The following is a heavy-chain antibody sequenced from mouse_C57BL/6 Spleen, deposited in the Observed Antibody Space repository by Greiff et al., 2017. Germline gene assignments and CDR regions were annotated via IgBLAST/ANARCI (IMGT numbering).Heavy chain of an antibody. CDR2: IYPGHGVT. Sequence: VQLQQSGPELVKPGASVKISCKASGYAFSSSWMNWVKPRPGKGLEWIGRIYPGHGVTKYTGKFKGKATLAADKSSSTAYMHRSSLTSEDSAVYFCARIANCDDFDYWGQGTTLTVSS. V-gene: IGHV1-82*01. CDR1: GYAFSSSW. J-gene: IGHJ2*01. D-gene: IGHD4-1*01. CDR3: ARIANCDDFDY.